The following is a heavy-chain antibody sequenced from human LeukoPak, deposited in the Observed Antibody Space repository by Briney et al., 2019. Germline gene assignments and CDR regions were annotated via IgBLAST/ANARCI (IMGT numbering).Heavy chain of an antibody. CDR1: GFTFSSYA. D-gene: IGHD2-8*02. CDR3: ARGTGYYYYYDAMDV. Sequence: GTSLRLSCAASGFTFSSYAMHWVRQAPGKGLERAAVISYDGSSKSYADSVKDRFTISRDNSKNTLSLQMNRLRTEDTAVYFCARGTGYYYYYDAMDVWGQGSTVTVSS. J-gene: IGHJ6*02. V-gene: IGHV3-30-3*01. CDR2: ISYDGSSK.